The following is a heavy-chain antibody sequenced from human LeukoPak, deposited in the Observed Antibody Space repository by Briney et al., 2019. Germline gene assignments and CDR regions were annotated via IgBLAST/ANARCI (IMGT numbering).Heavy chain of an antibody. V-gene: IGHV4-59*08. CDR1: GGSISINY. CDR2: ITDSGRI. J-gene: IGHJ4*02. CDR3: ARLPPHYSSTWGFFDN. Sequence: PSETLSLTCTVSGGSISINYWTWIRQTPGNGLEWIAYITDSGRIKCNPSLESRVTISKDMSKNQFSLKLSPMTAADTAVYYCARLPPHYSSTWGFFDNWGQGTLVTVSS. D-gene: IGHD3-16*01.